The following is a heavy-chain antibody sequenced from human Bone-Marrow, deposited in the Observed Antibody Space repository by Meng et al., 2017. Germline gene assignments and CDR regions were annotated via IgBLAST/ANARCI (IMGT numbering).Heavy chain of an antibody. CDR1: GYTFTTYA. Sequence: ASVKVSCKASGYTFTTYAMNWVRQAPGQGLEWMGIINPSGGSTSYAQKFQGRVTMTRDTSTSTVYMELSSLRSEDTAVYYCARDRGYDILTGSYYYYGMDVWGQGTTVTVSS. D-gene: IGHD3-9*01. J-gene: IGHJ6*02. V-gene: IGHV1-46*01. CDR2: INPSGGST. CDR3: ARDRGYDILTGSYYYYGMDV.